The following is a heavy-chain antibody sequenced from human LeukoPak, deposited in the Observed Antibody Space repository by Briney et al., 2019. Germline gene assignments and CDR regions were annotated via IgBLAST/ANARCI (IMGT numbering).Heavy chain of an antibody. CDR2: IYPADSDT. Sequence: GECLKISCKGSGYIFTTYWISWVRQMPGKGLEWMGIIYPADSDTRYSPSFQGQVTISADKSINTAYLQWSSLEASDTAMYYCARHSFLGYCSTTSCRTPFDIWGQGTIVTISS. J-gene: IGHJ3*02. CDR1: GYIFTTYW. CDR3: ARHSFLGYCSTTSCRTPFDI. D-gene: IGHD2-2*01. V-gene: IGHV5-51*01.